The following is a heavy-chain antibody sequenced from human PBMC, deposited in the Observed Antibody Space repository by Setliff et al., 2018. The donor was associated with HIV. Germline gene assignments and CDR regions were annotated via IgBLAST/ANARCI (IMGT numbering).Heavy chain of an antibody. V-gene: IGHV3-66*02. J-gene: IGHJ4*02. CDR1: GFTVSSNY. Sequence: GGSLRLSCAASGFTVSSNYMNWVRQAPGKGLEWVSSIYSSGDTYHADSVKGRFTLSRDNSKNTVYLQMNSLRPEDTAVYYCARPRLYSNALEYWGQGTLVTVSS. CDR3: ARPRLYSNALEY. CDR2: IYSSGDT. D-gene: IGHD6-13*01.